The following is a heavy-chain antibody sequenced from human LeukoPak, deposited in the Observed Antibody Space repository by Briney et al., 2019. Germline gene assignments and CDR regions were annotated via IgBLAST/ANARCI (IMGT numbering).Heavy chain of an antibody. D-gene: IGHD2-21*02. CDR3: ARDHSYCGGDCYNFDY. V-gene: IGHV1-69*13. J-gene: IGHJ4*02. Sequence: GASVKVSCKASGGTFSSYAISWVRQAPGQGLEWMGGIIPIFGTANYAQKFQGRVTITADESTSTAYMGLSSLRSEDTAVYYCARDHSYCGGDCYNFDYWGQGTLVTVSS. CDR1: GGTFSSYA. CDR2: IIPIFGTA.